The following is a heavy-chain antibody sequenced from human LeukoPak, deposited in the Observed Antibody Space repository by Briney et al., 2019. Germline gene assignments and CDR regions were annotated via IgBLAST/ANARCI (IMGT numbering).Heavy chain of an antibody. D-gene: IGHD1/OR15-1a*01. J-gene: IGHJ4*02. CDR3: AKRLAHDY. CDR1: GFTFGDYA. CDR2: ISGSGGST. Sequence: PGGSLRLSCTASGFTFGDYAMSWVRQVPGKGLEWVSAISGSGGSTYYADSVKGRFTISRDNSKNTLYLQMNSLRAEDTAVYYCAKRLAHDYWGQGTLVTVSS. V-gene: IGHV3-23*01.